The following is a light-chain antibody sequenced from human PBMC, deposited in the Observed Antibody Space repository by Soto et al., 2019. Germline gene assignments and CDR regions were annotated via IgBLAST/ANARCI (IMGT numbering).Light chain of an antibody. J-gene: IGLJ1*01. CDR2: SND. V-gene: IGLV1-44*01. CDR1: SSNIGTNA. Sequence: QSVLTQPPSASGTPGQRVTFSCSGSSSNIGTNAVSWYQQLPGAAPNLLIKSNDQRPSGVPDRFSGSKTGASASLAIRGLQSEDEADYYCAAWDDSLNGHVFGTGTKLTVL. CDR3: AAWDDSLNGHV.